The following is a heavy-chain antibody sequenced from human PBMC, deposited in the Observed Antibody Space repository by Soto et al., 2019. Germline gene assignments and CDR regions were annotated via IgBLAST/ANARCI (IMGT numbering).Heavy chain of an antibody. Sequence: GASVKVSCKASGYAFTSHGITWVRQAPGQGLEWMGLIPYNGNTNYAQKFQGRVTMTTDSSTSTAYMELRSLSSDDTAVYYCARVEDYFDSSGYAHWGQGTLVTVSS. CDR3: ARVEDYFDSSGYAH. D-gene: IGHD3-22*01. CDR1: GYAFTSHG. V-gene: IGHV1-18*04. CDR2: IPYNGNT. J-gene: IGHJ4*02.